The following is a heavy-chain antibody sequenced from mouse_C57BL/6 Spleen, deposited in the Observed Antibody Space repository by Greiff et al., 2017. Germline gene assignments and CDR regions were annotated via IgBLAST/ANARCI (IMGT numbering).Heavy chain of an antibody. CDR3: ARSLLRSYFDY. V-gene: IGHV1-59*01. J-gene: IGHJ2*01. CDR2: IDPSDSYT. CDR1: GYTFTSYW. Sequence: VQLQQSGAELVRPGPSVKLSCKASGYTFTSYWMHWVKQRPGQGLEWIGVIDPSDSYTNYNQKFKGKATLTVDTSSSTAYMQLSSLTSEDSAVYYCARSLLRSYFDYWGQGTTLTVSS. D-gene: IGHD1-1*01.